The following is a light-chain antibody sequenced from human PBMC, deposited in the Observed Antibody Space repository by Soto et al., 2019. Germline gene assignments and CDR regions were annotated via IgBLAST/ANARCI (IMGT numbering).Light chain of an antibody. V-gene: IGKV3-11*01. CDR2: EAS. J-gene: IGKJ4*01. CDR3: QQRSNWPLT. Sequence: EIVLTQSPVTLSLSPGERATLSCRASQSVDSYLAWYQQKPGQAPRLLIYEASNRASGIPARFSGSGSGTDFTLTISSLEPEDFAVYYCQQRSNWPLTFGGGTKVDIK. CDR1: QSVDSY.